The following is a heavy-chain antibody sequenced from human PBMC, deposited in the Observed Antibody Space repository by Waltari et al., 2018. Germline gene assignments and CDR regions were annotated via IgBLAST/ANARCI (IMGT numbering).Heavy chain of an antibody. V-gene: IGHV4-61*02. J-gene: IGHJ4*02. Sequence: QVQLQESGPGLVKPSQTLSLTCTVSGGPISRGSYYWSWIRQPAGKGLEWIGRIYTSGSTNYNPSLKSRVTISVDTSKNQFSLKLSSVTAADTAVYYCAREIVGATTIDYWGQGTLVTVSS. CDR1: GGPISRGSYY. CDR3: AREIVGATTIDY. CDR2: IYTSGST. D-gene: IGHD1-26*01.